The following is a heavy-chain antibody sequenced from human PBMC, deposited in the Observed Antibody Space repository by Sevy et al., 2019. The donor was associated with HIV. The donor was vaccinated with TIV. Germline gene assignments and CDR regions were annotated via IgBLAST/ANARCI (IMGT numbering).Heavy chain of an antibody. CDR2: VYNSGTT. CDR3: ARQLSYYDSLTGSQRGYWLDT. J-gene: IGHJ5*01. CDR1: GGSISSSSQF. V-gene: IGHV4-39*01. D-gene: IGHD3-9*01. Sequence: SETLSLTCTVSGGSISSSSQFLAWIRQSPGKGLEWIGNVYNSGTTEYNPSLKSRITISVDTSKNKFSLKLTSVTAADTAVYYCARQLSYYDSLTGSQRGYWLDTWGHGNLVTVSS.